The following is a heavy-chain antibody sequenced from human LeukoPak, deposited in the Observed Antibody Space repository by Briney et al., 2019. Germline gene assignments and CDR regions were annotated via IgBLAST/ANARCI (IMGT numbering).Heavy chain of an antibody. D-gene: IGHD3-3*01. Sequence: GRSLRLSCAASGFTFSSYAMHWVRQAPGRGLEWVAVISYDGSNKYYADSVKGRFTISRDNSKNTLYLQMNSLRAEDTAVYYCARVTQYTDILRFLEWPLDYWGQGTLVTVSS. CDR2: ISYDGSNK. V-gene: IGHV3-30-3*01. CDR1: GFTFSSYA. CDR3: ARVTQYTDILRFLEWPLDY. J-gene: IGHJ4*02.